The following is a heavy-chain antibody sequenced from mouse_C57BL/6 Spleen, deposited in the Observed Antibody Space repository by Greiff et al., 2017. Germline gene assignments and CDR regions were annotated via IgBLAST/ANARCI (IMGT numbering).Heavy chain of an antibody. J-gene: IGHJ3*01. Sequence: EVKLVESGGGLVQSGRSLRLSCATSGFTFSDFYMEWVRQAPGKGLEWIAASRNKANDYTTEYSASVKGRFIVSRDTSQSILYLQMNALRAEDTAIYYCARDAGYYGGGCAYGGQGTLSLSLQ. V-gene: IGHV7-1*01. CDR3: ARDAGYYGGGCAY. CDR2: SRNKANDYTT. CDR1: GFTFSDFY. D-gene: IGHD1-2*01.